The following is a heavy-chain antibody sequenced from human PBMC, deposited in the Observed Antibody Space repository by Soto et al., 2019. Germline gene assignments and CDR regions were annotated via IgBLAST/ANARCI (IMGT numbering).Heavy chain of an antibody. CDR1: GYTFTSYG. D-gene: IGHD1-20*01. CDR3: ARSGITGTTVVLQGDAFDI. Sequence: QVQLVQSGAEVKKPGASVKVSCKASGYTFTSYGISWVRQAPAQGLEWMGWISAYNGNTNYAQKGQGRVTMTTDTTTSTAYMELRSLRSDDTDVYYCARSGITGTTVVLQGDAFDIWGQGTMVTVAS. CDR2: ISAYNGNT. J-gene: IGHJ3*02. V-gene: IGHV1-18*01.